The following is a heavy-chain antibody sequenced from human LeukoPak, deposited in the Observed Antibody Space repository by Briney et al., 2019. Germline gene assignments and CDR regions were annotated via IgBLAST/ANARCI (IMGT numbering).Heavy chain of an antibody. CDR1: GFTFGNYA. CDR2: TSGSGGST. V-gene: IGHV3-23*01. CDR3: AKGGNYDPSSWYDD. J-gene: IGHJ4*02. D-gene: IGHD6-13*01. Sequence: GGSLRLSCAASGFTFGNYAMTWVRQALGKGLDWVSTTSGSGGSTYCADSVKGRFTFSRDNSKNTLYLQMNSLRAEDTAVYYCAKGGNYDPSSWYDDWGQGTLVTVSS.